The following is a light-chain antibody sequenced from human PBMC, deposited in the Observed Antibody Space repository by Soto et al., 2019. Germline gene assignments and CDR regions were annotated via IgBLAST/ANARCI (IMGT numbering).Light chain of an antibody. CDR3: QQSLITQYS. CDR2: GAS. Sequence: DIQMTQSPSSLSASVGDRVTITCRASQSVNRNLHWYQQRPGKAPKLLISGASSLQSGVPSRFSGSGSGTDFTLNISSLQPEDFATYYCQQSLITQYSFGQGTTLEIK. CDR1: QSVNRN. J-gene: IGKJ2*03. V-gene: IGKV1-39*01.